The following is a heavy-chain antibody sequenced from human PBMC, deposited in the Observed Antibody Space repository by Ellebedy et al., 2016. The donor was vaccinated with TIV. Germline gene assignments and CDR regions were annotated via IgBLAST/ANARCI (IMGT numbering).Heavy chain of an antibody. V-gene: IGHV3-23*03. Sequence: GESLKISXAASGFSFSVYAMTWVRQAPGKGLEWISLIGGLDTGTYYADSVKGRFTISRDNSKDTLYLQMNSLRAEDTAVYHCARRGRGTVGFDNWGQGTLVTVSS. J-gene: IGHJ4*02. CDR1: GFSFSVYA. D-gene: IGHD1-7*01. CDR3: ARRGRGTVGFDN. CDR2: IGGLDTGT.